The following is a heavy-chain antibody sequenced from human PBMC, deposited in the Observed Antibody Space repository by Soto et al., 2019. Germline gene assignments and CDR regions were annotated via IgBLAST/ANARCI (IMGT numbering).Heavy chain of an antibody. CDR2: ISWNSGSI. D-gene: IGHD2-15*01. J-gene: IGHJ3*02. CDR3: AKFPVGTATLHAFDI. Sequence: PGGSLRLSCAASGFTFDDYAMHWVRQAPGKGLEWVSGISWNSGSIGYADSVKGRFTISRDNAKNSLYLQMNSLRAEDTALYYCAKFPVGTATLHAFDIWGQGTMVTVSS. CDR1: GFTFDDYA. V-gene: IGHV3-9*01.